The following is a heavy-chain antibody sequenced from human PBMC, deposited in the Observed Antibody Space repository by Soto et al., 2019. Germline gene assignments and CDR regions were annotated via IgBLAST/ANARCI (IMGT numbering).Heavy chain of an antibody. J-gene: IGHJ4*02. CDR3: AEGGVRGVAGH. D-gene: IGHD3-10*01. V-gene: IGHV4-59*13. CDR1: GVSFRGFY. Sequence: TETLCLTCAVYGVSFRGFYWSWILPPPGKGLRWIGYIDYGGSTNYNPSLKSGFTISVGTSNNQFSLKLVSVTCADTAVYSFAEGGVRGVAGHWGRGSLVT. CDR2: IDYGGST.